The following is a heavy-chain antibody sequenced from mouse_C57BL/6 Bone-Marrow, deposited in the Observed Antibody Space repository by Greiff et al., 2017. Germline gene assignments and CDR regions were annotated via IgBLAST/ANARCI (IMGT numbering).Heavy chain of an antibody. J-gene: IGHJ1*03. CDR1: GFSFNTYA. CDR2: IRSKSNNYAT. CDR3: VRRDYGSSYGYFDV. V-gene: IGHV10-1*01. Sequence: EVMLVESGGGLVQPKGSLKLSCAASGFSFNTYAMNWVRQAPGKGLEWVARIRSKSNNYATYYADSVKDRFTISRDDSESMLYLQMNNLKTEDTAMYYCVRRDYGSSYGYFDVWGTGTTVTVSS. D-gene: IGHD1-1*01.